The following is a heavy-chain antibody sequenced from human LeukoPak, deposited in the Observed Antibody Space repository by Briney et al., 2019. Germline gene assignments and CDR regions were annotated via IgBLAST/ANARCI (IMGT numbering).Heavy chain of an antibody. Sequence: SETLSLTCTVSAGSISSSSYYWAWIRQPPGKGLEWIGNIYYSGSTYYKLSLKSRVTISVDTSKNQFSLKLRSVTAADTAVYYCARFLYSYGRFDPWGQGTLVTVSS. V-gene: IGHV4-39*01. CDR2: IYYSGST. CDR1: AGSISSSSYY. J-gene: IGHJ5*02. CDR3: ARFLYSYGRFDP. D-gene: IGHD2-15*01.